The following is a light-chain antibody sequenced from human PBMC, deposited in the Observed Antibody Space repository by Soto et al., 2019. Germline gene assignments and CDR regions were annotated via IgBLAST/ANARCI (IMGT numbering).Light chain of an antibody. CDR3: QQRSNWPPMYT. Sequence: EIVLTQSPATLSLSPGERATLCCRASRSVSSYLAWYQQKPGQAPRLLIYDASNRATGIPARFSGSGSGTDFTLTISSLEPEDFAVYYCQQRSNWPPMYTFGQGTKLEIK. CDR1: RSVSSY. V-gene: IGKV3-11*01. J-gene: IGKJ2*01. CDR2: DAS.